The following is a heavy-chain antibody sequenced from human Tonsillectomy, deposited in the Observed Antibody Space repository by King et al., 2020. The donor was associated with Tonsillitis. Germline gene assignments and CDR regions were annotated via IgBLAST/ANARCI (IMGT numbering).Heavy chain of an antibody. CDR2: TKPDGSEN. J-gene: IGHJ4*02. V-gene: IGHV3-7*04. CDR3: ARDAGYSSLDY. CDR1: GFTFSASW. Sequence: VQLVESGGGLVQPGGNLRLSCAASGFTFSASWMTWVRQAPGKGLEWVATTKPDGSENWYVDSVKGRFTISRDNAKNSLYLQMNSLRAEDTAVYYCARDAGYSSLDYWGQGTLVTVSS. D-gene: IGHD2-21*01.